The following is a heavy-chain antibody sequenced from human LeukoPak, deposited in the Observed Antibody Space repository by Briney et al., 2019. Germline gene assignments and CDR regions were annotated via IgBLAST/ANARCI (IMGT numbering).Heavy chain of an antibody. CDR1: GFTFGDYA. Sequence: PGRSLRLSCIASGFTFGDYAMSWVRQAPGKGLEWVGFIRSKAYGGTTEYAASVKGRFTISRDDSKSIAYLQMNSLKTEDTAVYYCTRDTDSGSYYPRGYFDYWGQGTLVTVSS. CDR2: IRSKAYGGTT. CDR3: TRDTDSGSYYPRGYFDY. J-gene: IGHJ4*02. D-gene: IGHD1-26*01. V-gene: IGHV3-49*04.